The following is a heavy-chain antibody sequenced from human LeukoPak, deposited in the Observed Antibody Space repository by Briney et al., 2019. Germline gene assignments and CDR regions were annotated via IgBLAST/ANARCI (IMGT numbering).Heavy chain of an antibody. V-gene: IGHV3-30*18. Sequence: PGGSLRLSCAASGSTFSSYGMHWVRQAPGKGLEWVAVISYDGSNKYYADSVKGRFTISRDNSKNTLYLQMNSLRAEDTAVYYCAKGQAYYYDSSGYVDYWGQGTLVTVSS. D-gene: IGHD3-22*01. J-gene: IGHJ4*02. CDR1: GSTFSSYG. CDR3: AKGQAYYYDSSGYVDY. CDR2: ISYDGSNK.